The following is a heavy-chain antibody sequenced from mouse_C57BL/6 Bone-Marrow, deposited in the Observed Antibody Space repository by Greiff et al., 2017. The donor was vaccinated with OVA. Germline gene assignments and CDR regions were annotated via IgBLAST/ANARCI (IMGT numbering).Heavy chain of an antibody. D-gene: IGHD2-1*01. V-gene: IGHV1-82*01. CDR1: GYAFSSSW. J-gene: IGHJ1*03. CDR2: IYPGDGDT. Sequence: VQLQQSGPELVKPGASVKISCKASGYAFSSSWMNWVKQRPGKGLEWIGRIYPGDGDTNYNGKFKGKATLTADKSSSTAYMQLSSLTSEDSAVYFCARCHYSRVTTEYFDVWGTGTTVTVSS. CDR3: ARCHYSRVTTEYFDV.